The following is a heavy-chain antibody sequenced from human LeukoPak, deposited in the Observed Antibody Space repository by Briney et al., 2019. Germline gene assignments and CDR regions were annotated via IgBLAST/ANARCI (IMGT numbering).Heavy chain of an antibody. CDR3: ARHNWNYGWFDP. Sequence: SVKVSCKASGGTFSSYAISLVRQAPGQGLEWMGRIIPIFGTANYAQKFQGRVTITTDESTSTAYMELSSLRSEDTAVYYCARHNWNYGWFDPWGQGTLVTVSS. CDR2: IIPIFGTA. V-gene: IGHV1-69*05. CDR1: GGTFSSYA. J-gene: IGHJ5*02. D-gene: IGHD1-7*01.